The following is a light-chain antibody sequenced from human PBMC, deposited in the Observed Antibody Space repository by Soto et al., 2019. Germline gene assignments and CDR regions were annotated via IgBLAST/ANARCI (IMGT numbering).Light chain of an antibody. V-gene: IGKV1-5*03. J-gene: IGKJ1*01. Sequence: DIQMTQSPSTLSASVGDRVTITCRASQSVITWLAWYQQKPGKAPKLLIHKASSLQTGVPSRFSGSGSGTEFTLTISSLQPDDFATYYCQHYHTYPYTFGQGTKVEIK. CDR3: QHYHTYPYT. CDR2: KAS. CDR1: QSVITW.